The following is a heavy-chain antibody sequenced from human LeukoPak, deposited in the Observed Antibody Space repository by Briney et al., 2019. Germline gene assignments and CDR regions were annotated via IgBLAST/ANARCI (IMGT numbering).Heavy chain of an antibody. Sequence: ASVKVSCKASGYTFTGYYMHWVRQAPGQGLEWMGWINPNSGGTNYAQKFQGRVTMTRDTSISTAYMELCRLRSEDTAVYYCARRYCTNGVCYHDRGAFDIWGQGTMVTVSS. CDR1: GYTFTGYY. V-gene: IGHV1-2*02. D-gene: IGHD2-8*01. J-gene: IGHJ3*02. CDR2: INPNSGGT. CDR3: ARRYCTNGVCYHDRGAFDI.